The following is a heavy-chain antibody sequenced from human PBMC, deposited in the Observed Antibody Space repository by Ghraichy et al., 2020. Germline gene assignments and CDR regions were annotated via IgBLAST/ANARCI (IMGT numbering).Heavy chain of an antibody. V-gene: IGHV3-48*01. D-gene: IGHD2-21*01. Sequence: GGSLRLSCAASGFSFSSSDMNWVRQAPGKGPEWISFINSNSRTIYYADSVKGHFTISRDNAKRSLWLQMTSLRAEDTAVYYCARDFSEFQYNWVDPWGQGTLVTVSS. CDR2: INSNSRTI. CDR1: GFSFSSSD. CDR3: ARDFSEFQYNWVDP. J-gene: IGHJ5*02.